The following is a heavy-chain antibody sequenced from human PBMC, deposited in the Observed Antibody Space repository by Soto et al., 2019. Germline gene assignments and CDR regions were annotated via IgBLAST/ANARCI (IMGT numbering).Heavy chain of an antibody. CDR2: IDSSSDSI. V-gene: IGHV3-48*02. CDR3: ARIPYSSGLFDC. D-gene: IGHD6-19*01. J-gene: IGHJ4*02. CDR1: GFTLSSHN. Sequence: GESLKISCAASGFTLSSHNMSWVRQAPGKGLEWLSYIDSSSDSIHYADSVKGRFSISRDNARNSLYLQMDSLGDDDTAVYYCARIPYSSGLFDCWGQGTLVTVSS.